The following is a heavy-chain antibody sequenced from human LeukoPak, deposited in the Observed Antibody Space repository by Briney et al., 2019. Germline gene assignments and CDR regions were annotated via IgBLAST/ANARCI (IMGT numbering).Heavy chain of an antibody. CDR1: GFTFSSYA. Sequence: SGGSLRLSCAASGFTFSSYAMSWVRQAPGKGLEWVGRIKSKTDGGTTDYAAPVKGRFTISRDDSKNTLYLQMNSLKTEDTAVYYCTTRITIFGVVIGLDYWGQGTLVTVSS. CDR2: IKSKTDGGTT. CDR3: TTRITIFGVVIGLDY. D-gene: IGHD3-3*01. J-gene: IGHJ4*02. V-gene: IGHV3-15*01.